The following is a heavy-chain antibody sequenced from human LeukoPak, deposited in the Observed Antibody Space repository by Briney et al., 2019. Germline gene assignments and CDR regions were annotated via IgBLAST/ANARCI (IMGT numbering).Heavy chain of an antibody. Sequence: GGSLRLSRAASGFTFSSYAMSWVRQAPGKGLEWVSAISGSGGSTYYADSVKGRFTISRDNSKNTLYLQMNSLRAEDTAVYYCAKVSDYGDHCLDYWGQGTLVTVSS. CDR2: ISGSGGST. D-gene: IGHD4-17*01. J-gene: IGHJ4*02. V-gene: IGHV3-23*01. CDR3: AKVSDYGDHCLDY. CDR1: GFTFSSYA.